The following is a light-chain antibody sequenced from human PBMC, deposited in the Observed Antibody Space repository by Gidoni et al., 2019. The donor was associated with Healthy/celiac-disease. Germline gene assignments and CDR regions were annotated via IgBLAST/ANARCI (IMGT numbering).Light chain of an antibody. V-gene: IGLV1-44*01. CDR3: AAWDDSLNGYV. CDR1: SSNIGSNT. Sequence: QSVLTQPPSASGTPWQRVTISCSGSSSNIGSNTVNWYQQLPGTAPKLHIYSNNQRPSGVPDRFSGSKSGTSASLAISGLQSEDEADYYCAAWDDSLNGYVFGTGTKVTVL. CDR2: SNN. J-gene: IGLJ1*01.